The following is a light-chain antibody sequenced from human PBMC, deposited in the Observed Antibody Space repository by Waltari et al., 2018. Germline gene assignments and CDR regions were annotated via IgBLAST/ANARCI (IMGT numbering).Light chain of an antibody. V-gene: IGKV3-15*01. CDR3: QHYNNWPPWT. CDR1: QSVSSN. Sequence: EIVMTQSPATLSVSPGERATLSCRASQSVSSNLAWYQQKPGQAPRLLIYGASTRATGIPARFSGSGSGTEVTLTISSLQSEDFAIYSCQHYNNWPPWTFGQGTKVEVK. CDR2: GAS. J-gene: IGKJ1*01.